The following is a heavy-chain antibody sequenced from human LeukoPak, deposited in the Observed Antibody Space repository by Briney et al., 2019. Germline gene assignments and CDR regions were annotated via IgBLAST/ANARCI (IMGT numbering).Heavy chain of an antibody. J-gene: IGHJ3*02. CDR2: IHSGGST. CDR1: GFSFSSYA. Sequence: GGSLRLSCAASGFSFSSYAMSWVRQAPGKGLEWVSVIHSGGSTLYADSVKGRFTISRHNSKNTLYLQVNSLRAEDTAVYFCARGGSSGNDYSSSDIWGQGTMVTVSS. D-gene: IGHD5-12*01. V-gene: IGHV3-53*04. CDR3: ARGGSSGNDYSSSDI.